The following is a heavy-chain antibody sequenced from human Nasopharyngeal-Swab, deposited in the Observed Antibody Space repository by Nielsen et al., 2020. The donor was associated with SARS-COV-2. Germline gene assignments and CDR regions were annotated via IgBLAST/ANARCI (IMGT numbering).Heavy chain of an antibody. V-gene: IGHV3-49*03. CDR1: GFNFGEYA. Sequence: GESLKISCTGSGFNFGEYAMSWFRQAPGTGLQWVSFIRSKPYGGTPEYAASVQGRFSISRDDSKSIVYLQMDSLKTEDTGVYYCARGGWKKRGEKEKGEEGGQGRRGTVSS. CDR2: IRSKPYGGTP. D-gene: IGHD3-10*01. J-gene: IGHJ3*01. CDR3: ARGGWKKRGEKEKGEE.